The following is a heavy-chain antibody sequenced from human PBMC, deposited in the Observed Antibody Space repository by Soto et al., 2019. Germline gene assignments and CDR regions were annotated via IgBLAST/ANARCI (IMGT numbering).Heavy chain of an antibody. J-gene: IGHJ4*02. D-gene: IGHD6-13*01. Sequence: ASVKVSCKTSGYTFSDYGITWVRQAPGRGLEWLAWISDYTTNTNYAPRVQGRITLTTDTSTSTAYMELRSLRSDDTAVYYCARLTLSSSWYNDYWGQGTLVTVSS. V-gene: IGHV1-18*04. CDR1: GYTFSDYG. CDR3: ARLTLSSSWYNDY. CDR2: ISDYTTNT.